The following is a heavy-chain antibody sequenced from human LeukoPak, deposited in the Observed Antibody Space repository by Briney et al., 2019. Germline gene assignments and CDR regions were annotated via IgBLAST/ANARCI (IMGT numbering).Heavy chain of an antibody. Sequence: GRSLRLSCAASGFTFSSYAMHWVRQAPGKGLEWVAVISYDGSNKYYADSVKDRFTISRDNSKNTLYLQMNSLRAEDTAVYYCAREGVGFDYWGQGTLVTVSS. CDR3: AREGVGFDY. CDR1: GFTFSSYA. J-gene: IGHJ4*02. D-gene: IGHD2-8*01. CDR2: ISYDGSNK. V-gene: IGHV3-30*01.